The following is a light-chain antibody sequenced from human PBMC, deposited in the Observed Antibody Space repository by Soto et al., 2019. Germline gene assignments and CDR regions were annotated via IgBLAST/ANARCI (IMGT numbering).Light chain of an antibody. CDR2: DVT. CDR1: SSDVGDYNY. CDR3: CSFAGNYYTVV. Sequence: QSALTQPRSVSESPGQSVTISCTGSSSDVGDYNYVSWYQQYPGKAPKLMIYDVTERPSGVTGRFSASKSGNTASLTISGLQAEDEADYYCCSFAGNYYTVVFGGGTKVTVL. V-gene: IGLV2-11*01. J-gene: IGLJ2*01.